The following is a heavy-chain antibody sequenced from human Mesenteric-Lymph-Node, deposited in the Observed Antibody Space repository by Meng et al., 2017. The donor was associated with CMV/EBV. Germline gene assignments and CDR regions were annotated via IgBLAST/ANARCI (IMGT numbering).Heavy chain of an antibody. CDR3: ARDREDSSGYYSTDY. CDR2: ISSSGSTI. J-gene: IGHJ4*02. CDR1: GFTLSDYY. Sequence: SGFTLSDYYMSWIRQAPGKGLEWVAYISSSGSTIFYADSVKGRFTISRDNAKDSLYLQVNSLRADDTAVYYCARDREDSSGYYSTDYWGQGTLVTVSS. V-gene: IGHV3-11*01. D-gene: IGHD3-22*01.